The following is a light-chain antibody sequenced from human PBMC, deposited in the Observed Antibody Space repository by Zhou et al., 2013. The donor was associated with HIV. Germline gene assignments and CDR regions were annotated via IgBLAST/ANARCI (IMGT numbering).Light chain of an antibody. CDR2: DTS. CDR3: QQYGSSPTWT. V-gene: IGKV3-20*01. J-gene: IGKJ1*01. CDR1: QSVSSSY. Sequence: EIVLTQSPGTLSLSPGERATLSCRASQSVSSSYLAWYQQKAGQAPRLLIYDTSNRAAGIPARFSGSGSGTEFTLTISSLQSEDFAVYYCQQYGSSPTWTFGQGTKVEIK.